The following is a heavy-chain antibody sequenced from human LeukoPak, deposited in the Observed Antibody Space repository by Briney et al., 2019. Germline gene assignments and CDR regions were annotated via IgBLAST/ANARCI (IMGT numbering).Heavy chain of an antibody. CDR2: INSDGSST. D-gene: IGHD3-10*01. CDR3: SGRRTGGFDY. Sequence: PGGSLRLSCAASGFTFSSYWMHWVRQAPGKGLVWVSRINSDGSSTSYADSVKGRFTISRDNAKSTLYLQMNSLRAEDTAGYYCSGRRTGGFDYWGQGTLVTVSS. CDR1: GFTFSSYW. V-gene: IGHV3-74*01. J-gene: IGHJ4*02.